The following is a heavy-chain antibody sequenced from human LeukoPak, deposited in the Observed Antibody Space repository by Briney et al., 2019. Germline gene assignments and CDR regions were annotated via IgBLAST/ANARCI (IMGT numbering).Heavy chain of an antibody. CDR2: IYFSGST. CDR3: ARGVCSGGGCYSDALYYYYYMDV. V-gene: IGHV4-59*01. Sequence: PSETLSLTCTVSGGSISSYYWSWIRQPPGKGLEWIGYIYFSGSTNYNPSLKSRVTISVDTSKNQFSLKLSSVTAADTAVYYCARGVCSGGGCYSDALYYYYYMDVWGKGTTVTVSS. CDR1: GGSISSYY. D-gene: IGHD2-15*01. J-gene: IGHJ6*03.